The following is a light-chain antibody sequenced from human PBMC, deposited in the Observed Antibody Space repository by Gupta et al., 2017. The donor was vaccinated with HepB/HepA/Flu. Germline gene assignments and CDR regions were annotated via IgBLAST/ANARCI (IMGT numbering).Light chain of an antibody. V-gene: IGKV1-27*01. CDR1: QGISNF. CDR3: QKGISAPRT. Sequence: DIQMTQSPSSLSASVGDRVTITCRASQGISNFLAWYQQKPGKVPKLLIYSASTLQSGVPSRFSGSGSGTYFTLTISSLQPEDVATYYCQKGISAPRTFGQGTKVEIK. J-gene: IGKJ1*01. CDR2: SAS.